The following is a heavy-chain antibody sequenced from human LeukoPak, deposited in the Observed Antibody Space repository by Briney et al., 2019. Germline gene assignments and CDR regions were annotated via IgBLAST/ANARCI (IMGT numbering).Heavy chain of an antibody. Sequence: GGSLRLSCAVSGFTFSTYWMNWVRQAPGKGLEWVANIKQDGSEKYSVDSVKGRFTISRDNAKNSLFLQMNSLRADDTAVYYCARATAKQQLVSPLGYWGQGTLVTVSS. CDR1: GFTFSTYW. V-gene: IGHV3-7*01. J-gene: IGHJ4*02. CDR3: ARATAKQQLVSPLGY. CDR2: IKQDGSEK. D-gene: IGHD6-13*01.